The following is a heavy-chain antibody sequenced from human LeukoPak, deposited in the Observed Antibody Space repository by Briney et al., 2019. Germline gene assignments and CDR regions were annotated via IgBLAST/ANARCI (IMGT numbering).Heavy chain of an antibody. CDR2: IAHDGSEK. CDR1: GFSFSGYW. J-gene: IGHJ4*02. CDR3: ARPSQYSGSYFDS. Sequence: GSLRLSCAASGFSFSGYWMGWVRQAPEKGLEWVANIAHDGSEKKYVDSVRGHFTISRDNAKNTLYLQINSLTVEDTGVYYCARPSQYSGSYFDSWGQGTLVTVSS. V-gene: IGHV3-7*01. D-gene: IGHD1-26*01.